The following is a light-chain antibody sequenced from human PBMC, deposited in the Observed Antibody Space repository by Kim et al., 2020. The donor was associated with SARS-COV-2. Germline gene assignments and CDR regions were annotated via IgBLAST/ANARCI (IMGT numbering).Light chain of an antibody. CDR1: VLAKKY. CDR3: YSAPDNHVV. CDR2: KDS. V-gene: IGLV3-27*01. J-gene: IGLJ2*01. Sequence: SYELTQPSSVSVSPGQTARITCSGDVLAKKYARWFQQKPGQAPVLVIYKDSERPSGIPERFSGSRSGTTATLTISGAQVEDEADYYCYSAPDNHVVFGGGTQLTVL.